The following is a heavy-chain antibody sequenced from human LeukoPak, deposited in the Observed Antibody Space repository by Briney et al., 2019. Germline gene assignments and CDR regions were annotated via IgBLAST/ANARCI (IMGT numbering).Heavy chain of an antibody. CDR3: ATWRTAKNGFDY. Sequence: PPETLSLTCTVSGGSISNNNYYWAWIRQPPGKGLECIGSIYYSGSPYYNPSLKSRVTISVDTSKNQFSLRLSSVTAADTAVYYCATWRTAKNGFDYWGQGTMLTVSS. V-gene: IGHV4-39*01. CDR2: IYYSGSP. J-gene: IGHJ4*02. D-gene: IGHD2-8*01. CDR1: GGSISNNNYY.